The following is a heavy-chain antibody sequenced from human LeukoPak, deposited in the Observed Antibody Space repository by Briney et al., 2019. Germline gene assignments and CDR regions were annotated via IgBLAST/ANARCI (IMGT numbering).Heavy chain of an antibody. CDR2: IWYDGSNK. J-gene: IGHJ4*02. CDR3: ARVGYYDFWSGSLDY. CDR1: GFTFSSYG. V-gene: IGHV3-33*01. Sequence: GRSLRLSCAASGFTFSSYGMHWVRQAPGKGLEWVAVIWYDGSNKYYADSVKGRFTISRDNSKNTLYLQMNSLRAEDTAVYYCARVGYYDFWSGSLDYWGQGTLVTVSS. D-gene: IGHD3-3*01.